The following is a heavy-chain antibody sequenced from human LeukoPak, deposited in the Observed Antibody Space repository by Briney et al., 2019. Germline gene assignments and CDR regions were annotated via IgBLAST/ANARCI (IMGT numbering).Heavy chain of an antibody. J-gene: IGHJ4*02. CDR3: ARERDLQQQLRWISYFDY. CDR2: IYTSGST. D-gene: IGHD6-13*01. V-gene: IGHV4-4*07. Sequence: SETLSLTCTVSGGSISSYYWSWIRQPAGKGLEWIGCIYTSGSTNYNPSLKSRVTMSVDTSKNQFSLKLSSVTAADTAVYYCARERDLQQQLRWISYFDYWGQGTLVTVSS. CDR1: GGSISSYY.